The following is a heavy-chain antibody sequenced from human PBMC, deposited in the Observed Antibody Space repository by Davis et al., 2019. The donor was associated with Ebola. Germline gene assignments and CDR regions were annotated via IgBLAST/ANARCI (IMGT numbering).Heavy chain of an antibody. CDR3: SRDYCGGDCYSQYY. V-gene: IGHV7-4-1*02. D-gene: IGHD2-21*02. J-gene: IGHJ4*02. CDR2: INTNTGNP. Sequence: AASVKVSCKTSGYTFTYYAINWVRQAPGHGLEWMGWINTNTGNPTYAQDFTGRFVFSLDTSVSPAYLQISSLEPGETAVYYCSRDYCGGDCYSQYYWGQGTLVTVSS. CDR1: GYTFTYYA.